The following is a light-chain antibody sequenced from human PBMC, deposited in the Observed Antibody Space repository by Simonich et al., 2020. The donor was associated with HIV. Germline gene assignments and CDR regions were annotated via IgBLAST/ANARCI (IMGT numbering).Light chain of an antibody. CDR3: QQANSFPFT. V-gene: IGKV1-12*01. CDR2: TAS. Sequence: DIQMTQSPSSVSASVGDRVTITCRASQGINSWLDWYQQRPGKAPKLRIYTASTLQSGVPSRFSGSGSGTDFTLTISSLQPEDSATYYCQQANSFPFTFGPGTKVEIK. CDR1: QGINSW. J-gene: IGKJ3*01.